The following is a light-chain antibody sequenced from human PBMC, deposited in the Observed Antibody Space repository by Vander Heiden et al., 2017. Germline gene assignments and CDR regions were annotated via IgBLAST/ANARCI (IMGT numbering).Light chain of an antibody. CDR3: QHSDSTTWT. V-gene: IGKV1-39*01. Sequence: DLQMTQSPSSLSASAGDRVSISCRASQSIHSYLNWYQQEPGKAPKLLIYAASTLQTGVPSRFSGSGSGTDFTLTITSLQPEDIATYYCQHSDSTTWTFGPGTKVEIK. CDR2: AAS. J-gene: IGKJ1*01. CDR1: QSIHSY.